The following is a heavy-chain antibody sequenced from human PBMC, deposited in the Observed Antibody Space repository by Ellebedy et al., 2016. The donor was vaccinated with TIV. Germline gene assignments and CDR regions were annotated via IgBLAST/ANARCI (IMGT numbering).Heavy chain of an antibody. Sequence: GGSLRLXXATSGFTFRNFFMSWVRQTPGKGLEWVSTISGDGGSTYLADSVKGRFTISRDNSKNTMYLQMNSLRADDTAVYYCRQGHYADYWGQGTLVTVSS. J-gene: IGHJ4*02. V-gene: IGHV3-23*01. CDR1: GFTFRNFF. CDR2: ISGDGGST. CDR3: RQGHYADY.